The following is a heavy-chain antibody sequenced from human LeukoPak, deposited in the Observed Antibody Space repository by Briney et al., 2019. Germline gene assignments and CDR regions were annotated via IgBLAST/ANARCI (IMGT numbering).Heavy chain of an antibody. D-gene: IGHD3-22*01. CDR2: INSDASST. CDR3: ARGKPRTYYYDSSVDY. CDR1: GFTFSSYC. V-gene: IGHV3-74*01. Sequence: GGSLRLSCAASGFTFSSYCMHWVRHAPGKGLVWVSRINSDASSTNYADSVKGRFTISRDNAKNTLYLQMNSLRAEDTAVYYCARGKPRTYYYDSSVDYWGQGTLVTVSS. J-gene: IGHJ4*02.